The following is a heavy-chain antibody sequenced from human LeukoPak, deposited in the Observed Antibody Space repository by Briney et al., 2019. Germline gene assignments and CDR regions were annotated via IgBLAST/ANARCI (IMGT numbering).Heavy chain of an antibody. J-gene: IGHJ5*02. V-gene: IGHV4-59*08. CDR1: GGSISSYN. D-gene: IGHD3-10*01. Sequence: SETLSLTCTVSGGSISSYNWSWIRQPPGKGLEWIGYIYYSGSTNYNPSLKSRVTISVDTSKNQFSLKLSSVTAADTAVYYCARRLGDGSGSDNWFDPWGQGTLVTVSS. CDR2: IYYSGST. CDR3: ARRLGDGSGSDNWFDP.